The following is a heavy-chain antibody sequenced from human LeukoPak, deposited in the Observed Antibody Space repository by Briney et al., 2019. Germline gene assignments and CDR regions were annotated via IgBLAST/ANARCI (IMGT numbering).Heavy chain of an antibody. V-gene: IGHV1-18*01. Sequence: ASVKVSCKASGYTFTSHGISWVRQAPGQGLEWMGWISAYNGNTNYAQKLQGRVTMTTDTSTSTAYMELRSLRSDDTAVYYCAGDLLIVVVPAAMATSNYGMDVWGQGTTVTVSS. J-gene: IGHJ6*02. CDR3: AGDLLIVVVPAAMATSNYGMDV. CDR2: ISAYNGNT. CDR1: GYTFTSHG. D-gene: IGHD2-2*01.